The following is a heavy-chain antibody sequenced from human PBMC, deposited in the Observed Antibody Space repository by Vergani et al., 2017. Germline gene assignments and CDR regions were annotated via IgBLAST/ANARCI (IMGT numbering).Heavy chain of an antibody. D-gene: IGHD3-22*01. V-gene: IGHV3-11*01. CDR2: ISSSGSTI. Sequence: QVQLVESGGGLVKPGGSLRLSCAASGFTFSDYYMSWIRQAPGKGLEWVSYISSSGSTIYYADSVKGRFTISRDNAKNSLYLQMNSLRAEDTAVYYCARKHISNYYDSSGYSLTRWHNWFDPWGQGTLITFSS. J-gene: IGHJ5*02. CDR1: GFTFSDYY. CDR3: ARKHISNYYDSSGYSLTRWHNWFDP.